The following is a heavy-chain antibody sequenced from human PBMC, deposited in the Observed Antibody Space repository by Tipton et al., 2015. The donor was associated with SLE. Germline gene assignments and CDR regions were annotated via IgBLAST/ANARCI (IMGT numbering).Heavy chain of an antibody. Sequence: TLSLTCTVSGGSVSSGSYYWSWIRQPPGKGLEWIGYIYYSGSTNYNPSLKSRVTISVDTSKNQFSLKLSSVTAADSAVYYCARGQGSGWYYWGQGTLVTVSS. CDR3: ARGQGSGWYY. V-gene: IGHV4-61*01. J-gene: IGHJ4*02. D-gene: IGHD6-19*01. CDR2: IYYSGST. CDR1: GGSVSSGSYY.